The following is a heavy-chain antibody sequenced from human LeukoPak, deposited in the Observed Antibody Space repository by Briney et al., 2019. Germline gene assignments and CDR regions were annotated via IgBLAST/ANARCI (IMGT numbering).Heavy chain of an antibody. V-gene: IGHV4-38-2*02. Sequence: SGTLSLTCTVSGYSISSGYYWGWIRQPPGKGLEWIGSIYHSGSTYYNPSLKSRVTISVDTSKNQFSLKLSSVTAADTAVYYCARDRVSMTVAVLTSFDPWGQGTLVTVSS. J-gene: IGHJ5*02. CDR1: GYSISSGYY. CDR2: IYHSGST. D-gene: IGHD3-22*01. CDR3: ARDRVSMTVAVLTSFDP.